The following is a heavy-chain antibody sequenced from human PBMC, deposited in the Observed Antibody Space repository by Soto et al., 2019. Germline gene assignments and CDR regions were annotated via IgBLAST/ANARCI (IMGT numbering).Heavy chain of an antibody. J-gene: IGHJ6*02. CDR3: ARDSYYYDSMNARNYYYGMDV. V-gene: IGHV4-31*03. Sequence: QVQLQESGPGLVKPSQTLSLTCTVSGGSISSGGYYWSWIRQHPGKGLEWIGYIYYSGSTYYNPSLKSRVTISVDTSKNQFSLKLSSVTAADTAVYYCARDSYYYDSMNARNYYYGMDVWGQGTTVTVSS. CDR1: GGSISSGGYY. CDR2: IYYSGST. D-gene: IGHD3-22*01.